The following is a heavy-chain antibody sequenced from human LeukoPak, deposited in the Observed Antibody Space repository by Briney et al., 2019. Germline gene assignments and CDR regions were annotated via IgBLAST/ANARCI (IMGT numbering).Heavy chain of an antibody. CDR2: IYPGDSDT. Sequence: PGESLKISCKGSGYSFTSYWIGWVRQMPGKGLEWMGIIYPGDSDTRYSPSFQGQVTISADKSISTAYLQWSSLKASDTATYYCVSGSYDDVDAFDIWGQGTMVTVSS. CDR3: VSGSYDDVDAFDI. CDR1: GYSFTSYW. D-gene: IGHD1-26*01. V-gene: IGHV5-51*01. J-gene: IGHJ3*02.